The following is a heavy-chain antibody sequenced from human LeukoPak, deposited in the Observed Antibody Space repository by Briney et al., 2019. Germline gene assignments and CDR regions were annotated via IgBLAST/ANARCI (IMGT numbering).Heavy chain of an antibody. V-gene: IGHV1-18*01. CDR3: ARARRRVWFDP. CDR2: ISAYNGNT. J-gene: IGHJ5*02. CDR1: GYTFTSYG. Sequence: ASVKVSCKASGYTFTSYGISWGRQAPGQGFEWMGWISAYNGNTNYAQKLQGRVTITRNTSISTAYMELSSLRSEDAAVYYCARARRRVWFDPWGQGTLVTVSS.